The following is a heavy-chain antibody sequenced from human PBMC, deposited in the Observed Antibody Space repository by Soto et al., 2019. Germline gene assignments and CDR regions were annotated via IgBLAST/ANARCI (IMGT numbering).Heavy chain of an antibody. J-gene: IGHJ5*02. D-gene: IGHD5-12*01. Sequence: QVQLVQSGAEVKKPGSSVKVSCKASGGTFSSYAISWVRQAPGQGLEWMGGIIPIFGTANYAQKFQGRVTITADESTSTADMELSSLRSEDTAVYYCARGSRGYSGYDYWCDPWGQGTLVTVSS. CDR3: ARGSRGYSGYDYWCDP. CDR1: GGTFSSYA. V-gene: IGHV1-69*12. CDR2: IIPIFGTA.